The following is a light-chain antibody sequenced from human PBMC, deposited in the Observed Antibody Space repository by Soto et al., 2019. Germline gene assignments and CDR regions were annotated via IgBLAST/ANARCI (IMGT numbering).Light chain of an antibody. CDR1: NSNIGNNT. CDR3: VPWNDSMNGPV. Sequence: QSVLTQPPSASGPPGQRVTISCSGSNSNIGNNTVNWYQQPPGKAPKLLIYSNNQRPSGVPDRFSGSKSGTSSSLAISGLQSEDEADYYCVPWNDSMNGPVFGGWT. J-gene: IGLJ2*01. CDR2: SNN. V-gene: IGLV1-44*01.